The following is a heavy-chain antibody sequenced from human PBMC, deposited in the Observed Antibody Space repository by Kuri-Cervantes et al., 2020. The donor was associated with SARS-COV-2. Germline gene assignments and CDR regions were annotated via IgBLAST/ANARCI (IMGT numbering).Heavy chain of an antibody. V-gene: IGHV3-23*01. CDR2: ISGSGGST. J-gene: IGHJ4*02. CDR1: GFTFSSYA. D-gene: IGHD3-9*01. Sequence: GESLKISCAASGFTFSSYAMSWVRQAPGRGLEWVSAISGSGGSTYYADSVKGRFTISRDNSKNTLYLQMNSLRAEDTAIYYCARDHDILTGYSIYFDYWGQGTLVTVSS. CDR3: ARDHDILTGYSIYFDY.